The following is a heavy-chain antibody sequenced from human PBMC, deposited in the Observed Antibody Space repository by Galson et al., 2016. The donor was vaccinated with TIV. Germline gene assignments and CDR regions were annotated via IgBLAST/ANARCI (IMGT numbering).Heavy chain of an antibody. J-gene: IGHJ4*02. Sequence: SLRLSCAASGFTFGDYAMSWVRQAPGKGLEWVGFIRSKAYGGATEYVASVKGRFTISRDDSKSIAYLQMNSLKTEDTAVYYCTRGGDYVWGSYREDFDYWGQGTVVIVSS. CDR2: IRSKAYGGAT. V-gene: IGHV3-49*04. CDR3: TRGGDYVWGSYREDFDY. CDR1: GFTFGDYA. D-gene: IGHD3-16*02.